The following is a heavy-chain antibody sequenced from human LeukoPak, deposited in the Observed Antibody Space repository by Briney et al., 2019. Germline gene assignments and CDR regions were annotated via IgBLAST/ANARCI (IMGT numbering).Heavy chain of an antibody. CDR3: AKGLMIVVAAAFDI. Sequence: GGSLRLSCAASGFTFDDYAMHWVRQVPGKGLEWVSGISWNSGSIGYADSVKGRFTISRDNAKNSLYLQMNSLRVEDMAMYYCAKGLMIVVAAAFDIWGQGTMVTVSS. D-gene: IGHD3-22*01. V-gene: IGHV3-9*03. J-gene: IGHJ3*02. CDR2: ISWNSGSI. CDR1: GFTFDDYA.